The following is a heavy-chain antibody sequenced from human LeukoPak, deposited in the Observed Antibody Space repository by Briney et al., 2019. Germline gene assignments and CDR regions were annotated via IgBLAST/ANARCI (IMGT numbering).Heavy chain of an antibody. CDR1: GFTFSSYS. CDR3: ARESMTVTDY. V-gene: IGHV3-21*01. J-gene: IGHJ4*02. Sequence: GGSLRLSCAASGFTFSSYSMNWVRQAPGKGLEWVSSISSSSSYIYYADSVKGRFTISRDDAENSLYLHMNSLRAEDTAVYYCARESMTVTDYWGQGTLVTVSS. CDR2: ISSSSSYI. D-gene: IGHD4-17*01.